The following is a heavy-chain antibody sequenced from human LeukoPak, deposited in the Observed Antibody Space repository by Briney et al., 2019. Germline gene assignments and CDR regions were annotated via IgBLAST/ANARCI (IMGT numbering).Heavy chain of an antibody. Sequence: GGSLRLSCAASGFTFSSYAMHWVRQAPGKGLEWVAVISYDGSNKYYADSVKGRFTISRDNSKNTLYLQMNSLRVEDTAVYYCARDLPGDIVVVPAANIDYWGQGTLVTVSS. J-gene: IGHJ4*02. D-gene: IGHD2-2*01. CDR1: GFTFSSYA. CDR2: ISYDGSNK. V-gene: IGHV3-30-3*01. CDR3: ARDLPGDIVVVPAANIDY.